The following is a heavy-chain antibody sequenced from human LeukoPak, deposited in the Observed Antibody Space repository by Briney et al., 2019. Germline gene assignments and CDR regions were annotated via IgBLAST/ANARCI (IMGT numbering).Heavy chain of an antibody. CDR2: ISAYNGNT. J-gene: IGHJ5*02. D-gene: IGHD3-22*01. CDR1: GYTFTSHG. V-gene: IGHV1-18*01. CDR3: ARAFTLREDSSGYYYEWFDP. Sequence: ASVKVSCKASGYTFTSHGISWVRQAPGQGLEWMGWISAYNGNTNYAQKLRGRVTMTTDTSTSTAYMELRSLRSDDTAVYYCARAFTLREDSSGYYYEWFDPWGQGTLVTVSS.